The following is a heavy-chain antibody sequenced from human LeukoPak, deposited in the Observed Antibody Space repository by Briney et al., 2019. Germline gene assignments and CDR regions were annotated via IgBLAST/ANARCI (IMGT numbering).Heavy chain of an antibody. Sequence: GGSLRLSCTASGFTFSHFSMNWVRLAPGKGLQWVSFISGSRKTIYYGDSVKGRFTISRDNAKNSLYLQMNGLRDEDAALYFCARDSGNYIDYWGQGTQVVVSS. D-gene: IGHD2/OR15-2a*01. V-gene: IGHV3-48*02. CDR1: GFTFSHFS. CDR2: ISGSRKTI. CDR3: ARDSGNYIDY. J-gene: IGHJ4*01.